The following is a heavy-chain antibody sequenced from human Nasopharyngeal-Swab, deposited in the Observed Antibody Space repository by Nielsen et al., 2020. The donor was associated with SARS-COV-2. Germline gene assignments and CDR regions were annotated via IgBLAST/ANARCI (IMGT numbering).Heavy chain of an antibody. V-gene: IGHV6-1*01. J-gene: IGHJ4*02. CDR1: GDSVSSNSAA. Sequence: LTLSLTCAISGDSVSSNSAAWTWLRPSPSRGLEWLGRTYYRSKWYNDYAVSGKSRITINPDTSKNQFSLHLNSVTPEDTAVYYCARDEGKAAGDFDYWGQGTLVTVSS. CDR2: TYYRSKWYN. D-gene: IGHD6-13*01. CDR3: ARDEGKAAGDFDY.